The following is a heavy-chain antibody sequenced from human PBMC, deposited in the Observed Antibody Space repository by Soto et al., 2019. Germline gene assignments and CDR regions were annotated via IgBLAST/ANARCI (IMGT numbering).Heavy chain of an antibody. Sequence: SETLSLTCALSGGSISRGGYSWGWPRQPPGKGLEWIGYMYHSGSTYYNPSLKSRVTISIDRSKTQFSLKLSSVTGADTAVYYCARVPYYWGPGILVTVSS. J-gene: IGHJ4*02. CDR1: GGSISRGGYS. V-gene: IGHV4-30-2*01. D-gene: IGHD2-2*01. CDR2: MYHSGST. CDR3: ARVPYY.